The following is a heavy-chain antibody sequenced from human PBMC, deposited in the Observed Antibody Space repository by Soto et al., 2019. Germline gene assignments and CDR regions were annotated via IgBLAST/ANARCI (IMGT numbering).Heavy chain of an antibody. D-gene: IGHD6-19*01. Sequence: PGGSLRLSCAASGFTFDDYGMSWVRQAPGKGLEWVSGINWNGGSTGYADSVKGRFTISRDNAKNSLYLQMNSLRVEDTALYHCARTPIIAVAGTPVAFDIWGQGTMVTVSS. CDR2: INWNGGST. V-gene: IGHV3-20*01. CDR1: GFTFDDYG. J-gene: IGHJ3*02. CDR3: ARTPIIAVAGTPVAFDI.